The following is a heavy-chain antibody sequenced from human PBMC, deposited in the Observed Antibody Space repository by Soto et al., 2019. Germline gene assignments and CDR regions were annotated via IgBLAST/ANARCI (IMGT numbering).Heavy chain of an antibody. D-gene: IGHD6-19*01. J-gene: IGHJ4*02. V-gene: IGHV3-64D*08. CDR1: GFTFSSYA. Sequence: GGSLRLSCSASGFTFSSYAMHWVRQAPGKGLEYVSAISSNGGSTYYADSVKGRFTISRDNSKNTLYLQMSSLRAEDTDVYYCVIRATSSGWYLDYWGQGTLVTVSS. CDR3: VIRATSSGWYLDY. CDR2: ISSNGGST.